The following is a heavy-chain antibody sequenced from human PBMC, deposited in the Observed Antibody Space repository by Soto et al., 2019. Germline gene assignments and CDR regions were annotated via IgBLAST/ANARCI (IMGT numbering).Heavy chain of an antibody. J-gene: IGHJ6*02. D-gene: IGHD2-2*01. CDR3: ARDGVVLPAAPMGMDV. Sequence: QVQLVQSGAEVKKPGASVRVSCQASGYTFTNYDINWVRQAAGQDLEWMGWLNLNSGIAGYAHKFQGRVTMTRNTSISTAYMDLNSLRSDDTAVYYCARDGVVLPAAPMGMDVWGQGTPVTVSS. CDR2: LNLNSGIA. CDR1: GYTFTNYD. V-gene: IGHV1-8*01.